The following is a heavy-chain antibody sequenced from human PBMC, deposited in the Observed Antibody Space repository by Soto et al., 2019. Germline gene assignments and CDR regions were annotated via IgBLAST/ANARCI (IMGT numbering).Heavy chain of an antibody. CDR2: ISAYNGNT. D-gene: IGHD3-10*01. J-gene: IGHJ4*02. Sequence: EASVKVSCKASGYTFTSYGISWVRQAPGQGLEWMGWISAYNGNTNYAQKLQGRVTMTTDTSTSTAYMELRSLRSDDTAVYYCARVDYYGSGSYYNAYFFDYWGQGTRVTVSS. CDR1: GYTFTSYG. V-gene: IGHV1-18*01. CDR3: ARVDYYGSGSYYNAYFFDY.